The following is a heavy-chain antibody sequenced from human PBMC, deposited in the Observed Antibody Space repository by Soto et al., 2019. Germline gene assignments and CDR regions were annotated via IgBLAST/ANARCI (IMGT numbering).Heavy chain of an antibody. CDR3: ARHPLSIARSY. CDR1: GGTFSSYT. CDR2: IIPILGIA. D-gene: IGHD6-13*01. J-gene: IGHJ4*02. Sequence: QVQLVQSGAEVKKPGSSVKVSCKASGGTFSSYTISWVRQAPGQGLEWMGRIIPILGIANYAQKFQGRVTITADKSTSTAYMKLSSLRSEDTAVYYCARHPLSIARSYWGQGTLVTVSS. V-gene: IGHV1-69*02.